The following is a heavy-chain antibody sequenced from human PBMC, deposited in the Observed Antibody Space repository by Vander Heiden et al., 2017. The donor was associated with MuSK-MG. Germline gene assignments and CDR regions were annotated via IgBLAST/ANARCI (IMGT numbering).Heavy chain of an antibody. V-gene: IGHV3-48*03. CDR2: ISSSGTI. Sequence: VQLVESGGGLVQPGGSLRLSCAASGFAFGSYSMNWVRQAPGKGLQWVSYISSSGTIYYADSVKGRFNISRDNAKTSLYLQMNSLRAEDTAIYYCARVYGVAFDFWGQGTLVTVSS. J-gene: IGHJ4*02. CDR1: GFAFGSYS. CDR3: ARVYGVAFDF. D-gene: IGHD2-8*01.